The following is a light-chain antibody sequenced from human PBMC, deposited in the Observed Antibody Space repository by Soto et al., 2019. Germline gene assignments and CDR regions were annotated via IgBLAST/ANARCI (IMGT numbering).Light chain of an antibody. Sequence: IQMTQSPSSLSASVGDRVTITCRASQGVRDDVGWYQQKPGKAPKLLIYSASTLQSGVPSRFSGSGSGTDFTLTIRGLQPEDFATYYCLQESNYPLTFGGGTKVDIK. V-gene: IGKV1-6*01. J-gene: IGKJ4*01. CDR1: QGVRDD. CDR3: LQESNYPLT. CDR2: SAS.